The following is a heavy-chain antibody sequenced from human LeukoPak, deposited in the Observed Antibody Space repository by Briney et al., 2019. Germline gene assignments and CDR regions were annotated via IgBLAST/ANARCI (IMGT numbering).Heavy chain of an antibody. J-gene: IGHJ4*02. V-gene: IGHV4-39*01. CDR1: GGSISSSSYY. D-gene: IGHD1-26*01. CDR3: ASRSGSYYGGVDY. Sequence: PSETLSLTCTVSGGSISSSSYYWGWIRQPPGKGLEWIGSIYYSGSTYYNPSLKSRVTISVDTSKTQFSLKLSSVTAADTAVYYCASRSGSYYGGVDYWGQGTLVTVSS. CDR2: IYYSGST.